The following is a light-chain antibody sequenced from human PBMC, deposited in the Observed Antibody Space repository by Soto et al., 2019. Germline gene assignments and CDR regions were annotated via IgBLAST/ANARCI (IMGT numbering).Light chain of an antibody. Sequence: EIVLTQSPGTLSLSPGERATLSCRASQSVSSSYLAWYQQKPGQAPRLLIYGASSRATGIPDRFSGSGSGTYFILPLSRLEPEDCAVYYCQQSGRPPNALGQGTKIEIK. V-gene: IGKV3-20*01. CDR2: GAS. J-gene: IGKJ2*01. CDR1: QSVSSSY. CDR3: QQSGRPPNA.